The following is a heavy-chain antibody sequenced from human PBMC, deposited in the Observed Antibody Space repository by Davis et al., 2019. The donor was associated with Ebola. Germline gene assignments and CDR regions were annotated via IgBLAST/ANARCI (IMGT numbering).Heavy chain of an antibody. CDR2: ISTYNGNT. Sequence: ASVKVSCKASGYSFTDDGISWVRQAPGQGLEWMGWISTYNGNTNYAQKVQGRITMTTDTSTSTVYMELSSLRSEDTAVYYCARGGILAAAGFDYWGQGTLVTVSS. CDR3: ARGGILAAAGFDY. D-gene: IGHD6-13*01. CDR1: GYSFTDDG. J-gene: IGHJ4*02. V-gene: IGHV1-18*01.